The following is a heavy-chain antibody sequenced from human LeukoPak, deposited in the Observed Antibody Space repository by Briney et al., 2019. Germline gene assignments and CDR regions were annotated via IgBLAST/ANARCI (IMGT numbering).Heavy chain of an antibody. CDR1: GFTVRDNY. CDR2: IYSGGNT. J-gene: IGHJ4*02. CDR3: ARDRAGDYDSSGCLDY. V-gene: IGHV3-66*01. D-gene: IGHD3-22*01. Sequence: SGGSLRLSCAASGFTVRDNYMSWVRQAPGKGLEWVSLIYSGGNTFYPDSVRGRFTISRDDSKNTLSLQMNSLRAEDTAVYYCARDRAGDYDSSGCLDYWGQGTLVTVSS.